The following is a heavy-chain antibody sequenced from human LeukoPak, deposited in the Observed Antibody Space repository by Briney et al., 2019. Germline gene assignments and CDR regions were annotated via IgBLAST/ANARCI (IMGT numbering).Heavy chain of an antibody. CDR1: GFTFSDYY. Sequence: GGSLRLSCAASGFTFSDYYMSWVRRAPGKGLEWVSAISGSGGSTYYADSVKGRFTISRDNSKNTLYLQMNSLRAEDTAVYYCAKEYGDFPFDYWGQGTLVTVSS. J-gene: IGHJ4*02. CDR3: AKEYGDFPFDY. CDR2: ISGSGGST. V-gene: IGHV3-23*01. D-gene: IGHD4-17*01.